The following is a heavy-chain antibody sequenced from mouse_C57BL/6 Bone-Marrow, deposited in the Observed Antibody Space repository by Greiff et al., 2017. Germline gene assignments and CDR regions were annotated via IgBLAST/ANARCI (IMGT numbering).Heavy chain of an antibody. V-gene: IGHV1-82*01. CDR1: GYAFSSSW. CDR3: ARIGNYSYAMDY. J-gene: IGHJ4*01. CDR2: IYPGDGDT. D-gene: IGHD2-1*01. Sequence: VKLQESGPELVKPGASVTISCKASGYAFSSSWMNWVKQRPGKGLEWIGRIYPGDGDTNYTGKFKGKATLTADKSSSTAYMQLSSLTSEDSAVYFCARIGNYSYAMDYWGQGTSVTVSS.